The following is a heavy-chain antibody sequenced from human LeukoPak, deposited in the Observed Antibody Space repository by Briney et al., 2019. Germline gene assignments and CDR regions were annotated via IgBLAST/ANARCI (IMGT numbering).Heavy chain of an antibody. Sequence: PGGSLRLSCGVSGFTISGHTLHWVRQAPGKGLEWVSSISSGGNYIHYADSVEGRFTISRDNANNSLYLRMNSLRVEDTAVYYCAIWPRYTFIDVSGTIDYWGQGTLVTVSS. J-gene: IGHJ4*02. CDR2: ISSGGNYI. D-gene: IGHD1-1*01. CDR1: GFTISGHT. V-gene: IGHV3-21*01. CDR3: AIWPRYTFIDVSGTIDY.